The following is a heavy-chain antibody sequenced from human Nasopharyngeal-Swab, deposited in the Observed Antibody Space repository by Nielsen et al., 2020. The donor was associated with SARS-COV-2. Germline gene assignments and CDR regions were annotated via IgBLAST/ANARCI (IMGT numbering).Heavy chain of an antibody. CDR3: AKDYRTVTTGGVYYYYYMDV. J-gene: IGHJ6*03. D-gene: IGHD4-17*01. CDR2: IYYSGST. V-gene: IGHV4-30-4*01. Sequence: PGKGPEWIGYIYYSGSTYYNPSLKSRVTISVDTSKNQFSLKLSSVTAADTAVYYCAKDYRTVTTGGVYYYYYMDVWGKGATVTVSS.